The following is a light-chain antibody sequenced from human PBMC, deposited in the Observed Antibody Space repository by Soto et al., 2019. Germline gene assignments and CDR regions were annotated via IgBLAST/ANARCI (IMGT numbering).Light chain of an antibody. V-gene: IGKV1-27*01. CDR3: KKYNTVNRK. Sequence: RHRTRSPSSLASSVGDRVTITCLSSQGISHFLAWYQQKPGKVPKLMIYAASILQSAVPTRFSGSRSGKELTLTISSMQPEDVETYYCKKYNTVNRKFGQGTKV. CDR1: QGISHF. J-gene: IGKJ1*01. CDR2: AAS.